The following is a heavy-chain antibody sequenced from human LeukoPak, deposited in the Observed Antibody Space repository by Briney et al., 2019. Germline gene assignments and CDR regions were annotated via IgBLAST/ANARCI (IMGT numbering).Heavy chain of an antibody. V-gene: IGHV3-23*01. D-gene: IGHD6-13*01. Sequence: PGGSLRLSCAASGFTFSSYAMSWVRQAPGKGLEWVSAISGSGGSTYYADSVKGRFTISRDNSKSTLYLQMNSLRAEDTAVYYCAKLEEGYSSSASVDYWGQGTLVTVSS. CDR2: ISGSGGST. J-gene: IGHJ4*02. CDR3: AKLEEGYSSSASVDY. CDR1: GFTFSSYA.